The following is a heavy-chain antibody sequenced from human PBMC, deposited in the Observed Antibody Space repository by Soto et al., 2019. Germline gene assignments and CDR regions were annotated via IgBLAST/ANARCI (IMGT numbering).Heavy chain of an antibody. D-gene: IGHD3-10*01. Sequence: SETLSLTCTVSDGSVSSGGYYWSWIRQPPGKGLEWIGYIFYSGTTNYNPSLKSQVTISIDTSRNQFSLKLSSVTAADTAVYHCARAYGSGSFYLDSWGQGTRVTVSS. CDR1: DGSVSSGGYY. J-gene: IGHJ4*02. V-gene: IGHV4-61*08. CDR2: IFYSGTT. CDR3: ARAYGSGSFYLDS.